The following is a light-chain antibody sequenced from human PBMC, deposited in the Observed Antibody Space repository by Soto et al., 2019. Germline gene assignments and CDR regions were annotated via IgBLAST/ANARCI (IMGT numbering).Light chain of an antibody. CDR3: CSYAGTSTV. J-gene: IGLJ3*02. Sequence: QSALTQPASVSGSPGQSITISCTGNSSDVGSYNLVSWYQQHPGKAPKLIIYDGNKRPSGVSNLFSGSKSGNTASLTISGLQAEDEADYYCCSYAGTSTVFGGGTKLTVL. CDR1: SSDVGSYNL. V-gene: IGLV2-23*01. CDR2: DGN.